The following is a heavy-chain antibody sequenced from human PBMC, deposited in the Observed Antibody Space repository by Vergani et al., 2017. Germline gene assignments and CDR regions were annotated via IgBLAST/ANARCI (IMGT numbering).Heavy chain of an antibody. D-gene: IGHD3-3*01. CDR3: ARTYYDFWSGYYGPNYSDY. CDR1: GGPISSGGYH. J-gene: IGHJ4*02. Sequence: QVQLQESGPGLVKPSQTLSLTCTASGGPISSGGYHWSWIRQHQGKGLEWVGYLYYSGRTYYNPSLKSRVTISVDTSKNQFSLKLSSVTAADTAVYYCARTYYDFWSGYYGPNYSDYSGQGTLVTVS. V-gene: IGHV4-31*03. CDR2: LYYSGRT.